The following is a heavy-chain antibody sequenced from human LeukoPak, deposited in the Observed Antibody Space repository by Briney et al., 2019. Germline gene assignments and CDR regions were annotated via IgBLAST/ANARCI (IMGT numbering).Heavy chain of an antibody. V-gene: IGHV1-18*01. CDR3: ARGIVGATFHFYYYYYMDV. CDR1: GYTFTSYG. D-gene: IGHD1-26*01. CDR2: ISAYNGNT. Sequence: ASVKVSCKASGYTFTSYGISWVRQAPGQGLEWMGWISAYNGNTNYAQKLQGRVTMTTDTSTSTAYMELRSLRSDDTAVYYCARGIVGATFHFYYYYYMDVWGKGTTVTISS. J-gene: IGHJ6*03.